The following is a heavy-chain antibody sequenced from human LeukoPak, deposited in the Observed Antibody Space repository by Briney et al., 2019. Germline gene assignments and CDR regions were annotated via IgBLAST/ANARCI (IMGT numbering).Heavy chain of an antibody. Sequence: SETLSLTCTLAGGSVTSGSYYWSWIRQPPGKGLEWIGYIYHSGSTNYNPSLKSRVTISVDTSKNEFSLRLSSVTAADTAVYFCASRDYGSGVVPDYWGQGTLVTVSS. CDR1: GGSVTSGSYY. CDR2: IYHSGST. CDR3: ASRDYGSGVVPDY. D-gene: IGHD3-10*01. V-gene: IGHV4-61*01. J-gene: IGHJ4*02.